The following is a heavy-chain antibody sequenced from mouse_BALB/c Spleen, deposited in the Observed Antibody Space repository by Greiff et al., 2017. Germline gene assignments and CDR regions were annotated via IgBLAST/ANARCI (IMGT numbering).Heavy chain of an antibody. CDR1: GYTFTSYW. J-gene: IGHJ2*01. D-gene: IGHD1-2*01. CDR3: ARGVLRLRYFDY. V-gene: IGHV1S81*02. CDR2: INPSNGRT. Sequence: QVQLQQPGAELVKPGASVKLSCKASGYTFTSYWMHWVKQRPGQGLEWIGEINPSNGRTNYNEKFKSKATLTVDKSSSTAYMQLSSLTSEDSAVYYCARGVLRLRYFDYWGQGTTLTVSS.